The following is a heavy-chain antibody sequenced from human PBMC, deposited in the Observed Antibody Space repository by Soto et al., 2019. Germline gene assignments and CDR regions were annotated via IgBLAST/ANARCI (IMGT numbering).Heavy chain of an antibody. V-gene: IGHV1-18*01. CDR1: GYTFTTYG. CDR2: TSAYNGNT. Sequence: QVQLVQSGAEVKKPGASVKVSCKASGYTFTTYGISWVRQAPGQGLEWMGWTSAYNGNTNYAQKFQGRVTMTTDTSTSTAYMELRSLRSDDTAVYYCASSSSTVTTTQYFQHWVQGALVTVSS. CDR3: ASSSSTVTTTQYFQH. D-gene: IGHD4-17*01. J-gene: IGHJ1*01.